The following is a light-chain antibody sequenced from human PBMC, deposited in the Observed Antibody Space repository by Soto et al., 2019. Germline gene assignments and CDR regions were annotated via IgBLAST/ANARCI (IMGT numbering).Light chain of an antibody. CDR3: ATWDVSLSNWV. Sequence: QSVLTQPPSASGTPGQRVTISCSGGSSNIGSKYVYWYQQLPQTAPKVLIYKNDQRPYGVPDRFSASKSGTSASLAISGLRSEDEGDYYCATWDVSLSNWVFGGGTKLTVL. J-gene: IGLJ3*02. V-gene: IGLV1-47*01. CDR2: KND. CDR1: SSNIGSKY.